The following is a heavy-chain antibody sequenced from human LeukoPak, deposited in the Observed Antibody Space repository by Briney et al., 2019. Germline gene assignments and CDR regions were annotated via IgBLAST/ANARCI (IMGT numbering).Heavy chain of an antibody. V-gene: IGHV3-7*01. CDR2: IKQDGSEK. CDR3: AREDYDFWSGSVDY. D-gene: IGHD3-3*01. J-gene: IGHJ4*02. Sequence: GGSLRLSCAASGFTFSSYWMSWVRQAPGKGLEWVANIKQDGSEKYYVDSVKGRFTISRDNAKNSLYLQMNSLRAEDTAVYYCAREDYDFWSGSVDYWGQGNLVTVSS. CDR1: GFTFSSYW.